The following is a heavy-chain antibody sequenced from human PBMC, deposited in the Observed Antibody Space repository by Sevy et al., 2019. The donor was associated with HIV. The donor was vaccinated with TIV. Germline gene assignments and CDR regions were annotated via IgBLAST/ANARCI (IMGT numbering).Heavy chain of an antibody. CDR3: ARDAAEGPYGDTWHSNWFDP. J-gene: IGHJ5*02. V-gene: IGHV3-30*04. CDR1: GFAFNSYA. Sequence: GGSLRLSCAASGFAFNSYALYWVRQAPGKGLEWVAVISYDGSYKYYADSLKGRFTISRDNSKNTLFLQTNSLKTEDTAVYYCARDAAEGPYGDTWHSNWFDPWGQGTLVTVSS. CDR2: ISYDGSYK. D-gene: IGHD2-2*02.